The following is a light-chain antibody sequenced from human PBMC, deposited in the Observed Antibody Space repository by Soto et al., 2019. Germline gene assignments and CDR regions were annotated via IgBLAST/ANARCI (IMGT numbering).Light chain of an antibody. CDR2: EVN. CDR1: SSEVGGYKY. J-gene: IGLJ1*01. CDR3: SSSAGSNNLYV. Sequence: QSVLTQPPSASGSPGQSVTISCTGTSSEVGGYKYVSWYQQHPGKAPKLMIYEVNKRPSGVPDRFSGSKSGNTASLTVSGLQAEDEADYYCSSSAGSNNLYVFGTGTKVTVL. V-gene: IGLV2-8*01.